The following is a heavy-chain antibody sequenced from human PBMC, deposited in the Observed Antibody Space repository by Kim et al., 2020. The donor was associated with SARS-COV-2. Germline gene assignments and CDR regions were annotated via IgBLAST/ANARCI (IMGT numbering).Heavy chain of an antibody. V-gene: IGHV4-59*08. Sequence: SETLSLTCTVSGDSISNYYWNWIRQPPGKGLEWIAYIYDSGSTNYNPSLKSRVTISVDTSKNQFSLRLSSVAAADTAVYFCARAAPGGTIDYWGQGTLVTVSS. D-gene: IGHD1-26*01. J-gene: IGHJ4*02. CDR3: ARAAPGGTIDY. CDR1: GDSISNYY. CDR2: IYDSGST.